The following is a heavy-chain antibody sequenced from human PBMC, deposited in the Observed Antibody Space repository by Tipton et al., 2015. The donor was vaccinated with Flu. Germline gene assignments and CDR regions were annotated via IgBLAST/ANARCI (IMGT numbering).Heavy chain of an antibody. J-gene: IGHJ4*02. CDR3: ATRDCSGGCCYLDY. V-gene: IGHV3-7*01. D-gene: IGHD2-15*01. CDR2: INYDEIEV. Sequence: SLRLSCAASGFTFSRKWMSWIRQAPGKGLEWVANINYDEIEVYYVDSVKGRFTISRDNARNSLYLHMNSLRADDTAVYYCATRDCSGGCCYLDYWGQGTLVTVSS. CDR1: GFTFSRKW.